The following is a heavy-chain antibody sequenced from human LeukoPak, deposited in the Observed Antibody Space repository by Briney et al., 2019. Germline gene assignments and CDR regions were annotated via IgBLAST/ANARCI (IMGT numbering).Heavy chain of an antibody. Sequence: GGSLRLSCAASGFTFSSYGMHWVRQAPGKGLEWVAVIWYDGSNKYYADSVKGRFTISRDNSKNTLYLQMNSLRAEDTAVYYCARDKGYDSSGYYSPWGQGTLVTVSS. D-gene: IGHD3-22*01. CDR3: ARDKGYDSSGYYSP. CDR1: GFTFSSYG. CDR2: IWYDGSNK. V-gene: IGHV3-33*01. J-gene: IGHJ5*02.